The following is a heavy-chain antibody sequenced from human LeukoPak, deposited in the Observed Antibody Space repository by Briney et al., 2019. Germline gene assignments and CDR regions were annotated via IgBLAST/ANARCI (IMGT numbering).Heavy chain of an antibody. Sequence: SETLSLTCSVSGYSISSGYYWDWIRQPPGKGLEWIGYIYYSGSTNYNPSLKSRVTISVDTSKNQFSLKLSSVTAADTAVYYCARWGSIYYYDSSSHPNGAFDIWGQGTMVTVSS. V-gene: IGHV4-59*01. J-gene: IGHJ3*02. CDR3: ARWGSIYYYDSSSHPNGAFDI. D-gene: IGHD3-22*01. CDR2: IYYSGST. CDR1: GYSISSGYY.